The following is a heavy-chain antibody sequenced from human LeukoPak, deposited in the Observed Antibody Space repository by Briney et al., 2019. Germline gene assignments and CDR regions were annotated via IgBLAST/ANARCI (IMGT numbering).Heavy chain of an antibody. CDR3: ARPYCSGGSCYYGMDV. V-gene: IGHV3-48*04. Sequence: GGPLRLSFAASGFTFSSYSMNWVRQAPGKGLEWVSYISSSSSTIYYADSVKGRFTISRDNAKNSLYLQMNSLRAEDTAVYYCARPYCSGGSCYYGMDVWGQGTTVTVSS. J-gene: IGHJ6*02. D-gene: IGHD2-15*01. CDR1: GFTFSSYS. CDR2: ISSSSSTI.